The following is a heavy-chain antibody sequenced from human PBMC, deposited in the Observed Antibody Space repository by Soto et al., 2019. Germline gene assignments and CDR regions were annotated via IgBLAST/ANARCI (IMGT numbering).Heavy chain of an antibody. CDR2: SNAKGGST. CDR1: GYTFSNYY. D-gene: IGHD3-3*01. J-gene: IGHJ6*02. V-gene: IGHV1-46*01. Sequence: QVQLVQSGAEVKKPGASVTVSCKASGYTFSNYYIHWVRQARGQGLEWMGISNAKGGSTTYAEKFQVRVTITRATTTSTVYMALSSLTSEVTALYYCARDGWFSALRIPFGLDVWGQGTTVTVSS. CDR3: ARDGWFSALRIPFGLDV.